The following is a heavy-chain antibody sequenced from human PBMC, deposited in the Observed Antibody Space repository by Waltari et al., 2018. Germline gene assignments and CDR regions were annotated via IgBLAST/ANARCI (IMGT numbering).Heavy chain of an antibody. CDR2: IYYSGTT. CDR3: ARWATYYDAFDS. J-gene: IGHJ4*02. V-gene: IGHV4-59*01. D-gene: IGHD1-26*01. CDR1: GGSLGTYY. Sequence: QVQLQESGPGLVKASGTLSLTCSVSGGSLGTYYWNWVRQPPGKGLEWIGSIYYSGTTKYNPSLNRRVTISVDTSKNQFSLSLSSVSAADTAVYYCARWATYYDAFDSWGQGALVTVSS.